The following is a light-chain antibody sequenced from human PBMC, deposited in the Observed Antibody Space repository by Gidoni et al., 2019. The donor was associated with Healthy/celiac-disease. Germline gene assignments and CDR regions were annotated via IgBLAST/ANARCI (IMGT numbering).Light chain of an antibody. CDR2: AAS. Sequence: DIKMTPSPSSLSSSVGDRVTITCRASQSISSYLDWYQQKPGKAPKLLIYAASSLQSGVPSRFSGSGSGTDFTLTISSLQPEDFATYYCQQSYSTPSTFXGXTKVEIK. CDR1: QSISSY. V-gene: IGKV1-39*01. CDR3: QQSYSTPST. J-gene: IGKJ4*02.